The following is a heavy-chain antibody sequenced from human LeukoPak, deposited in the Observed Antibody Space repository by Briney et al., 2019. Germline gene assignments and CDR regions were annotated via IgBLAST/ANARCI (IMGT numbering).Heavy chain of an antibody. J-gene: IGHJ6*02. Sequence: ETLSLTCAVSGGSIVTNDYSWNWVRQAPGKGLEWVSSISSSSCYIYYADSVKGRFTISRDNAKNSLYLQMNSLRAEDTAVYYCARDAYSGYDYYYYYGMDVWGQGTTVTVSS. CDR3: ARDAYSGYDYYYYYGMDV. D-gene: IGHD5-12*01. CDR2: ISSSSCYI. V-gene: IGHV3-21*01. CDR1: GGSIVTNDYS.